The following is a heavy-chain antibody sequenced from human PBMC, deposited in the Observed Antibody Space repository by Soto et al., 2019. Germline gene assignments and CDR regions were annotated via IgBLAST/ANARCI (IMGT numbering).Heavy chain of an antibody. CDR1: GGSIRSGGYF. V-gene: IGHV4-31*03. J-gene: IGHJ4*02. CDR2: IYSTGST. Sequence: QVQLEASGPGLVKPSQTVSLTCSVSGGSIRSGGYFWTWIRQHPGKGLEYIGLIYSTGSTYYVPSLRRRLSMSLDTSKNQFSLNLTSVTAADTAINFCARLNSGLYQSFDSRGQGALLTVSS. D-gene: IGHD2-8*01. CDR3: ARLNSGLYQSFDS.